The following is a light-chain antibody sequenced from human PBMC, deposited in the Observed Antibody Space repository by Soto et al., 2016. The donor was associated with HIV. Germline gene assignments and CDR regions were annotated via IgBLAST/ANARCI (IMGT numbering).Light chain of an antibody. CDR1: QDIRNN. Sequence: DIQMTQSPSSLSASVGDRVIITCQASQDIRNNLNWFQQKPGKAPKLLIYAASTLETGVPSRFSGSGSGTDFTFIISSLQPEDLATYYCQQHQNVPLTFGGGTKVAI. V-gene: IGKV1-33*01. CDR3: QQHQNVPLT. J-gene: IGKJ4*01. CDR2: AAS.